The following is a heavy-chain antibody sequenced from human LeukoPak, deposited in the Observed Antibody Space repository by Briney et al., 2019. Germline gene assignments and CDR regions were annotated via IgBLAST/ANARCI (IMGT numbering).Heavy chain of an antibody. CDR3: ARMVSRAFDY. V-gene: IGHV4-59*01. CDR1: GGSISSYY. CDR2: IYYSGST. D-gene: IGHD3-10*01. J-gene: IGHJ4*02. Sequence: SETLSLTCTVSGGSISSYYWSWIRQPPGKGLEWIGYIYYSGSTNYNPSLKSRVTISVDTSKNQFSLKLSSVTAADTAVYYCARMVSRAFDYWGQGTLVTVSS.